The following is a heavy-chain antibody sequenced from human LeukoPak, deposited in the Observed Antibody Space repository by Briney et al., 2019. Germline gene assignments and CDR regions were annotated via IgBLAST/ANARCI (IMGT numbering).Heavy chain of an antibody. Sequence: GGSLRLSCAASGFRFSSYNMNWVRQAPGKGLEWVSYISDSSRTIYYADSVKGRFTISRDNAKNSLYLQMNSLRAEDTAVYYCARDAGDYSYYFDYWGQGTLVTVSS. CDR2: ISDSSRTI. D-gene: IGHD4-17*01. V-gene: IGHV3-48*04. J-gene: IGHJ4*02. CDR3: ARDAGDYSYYFDY. CDR1: GFRFSSYN.